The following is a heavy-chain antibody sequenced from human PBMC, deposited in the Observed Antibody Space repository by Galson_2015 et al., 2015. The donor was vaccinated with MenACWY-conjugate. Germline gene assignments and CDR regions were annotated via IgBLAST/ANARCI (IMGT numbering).Heavy chain of an antibody. CDR3: ARDKFRFCTTSACPGAWDS. CDR2: LSYDGSVK. V-gene: IGHV3-30*15. D-gene: IGHD3/OR15-3a*01. Sequence: SLRLSCAASGFTFNHFGIHWVRRAPGKGLEWVAFLSYDGSVKSYEDSVKGRFAISSDNPENTLYLHRRSLSIDDTAVYYCARDKFRFCTTSACPGAWDSWGQGTPVTVSS. CDR1: GFTFNHFG. J-gene: IGHJ4*02.